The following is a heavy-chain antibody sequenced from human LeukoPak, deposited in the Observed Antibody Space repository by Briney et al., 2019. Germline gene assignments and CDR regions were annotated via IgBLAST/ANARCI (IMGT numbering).Heavy chain of an antibody. V-gene: IGHV3-23*01. CDR1: XXTFXXYG. Sequence: XAXSXXTFXXYGMSWVRQAPGKGLEWVSAISGSGGSTYYADSVKGRFTISRDNSKNTLYLQMNRLRAEDTGVYYCXXXPNYYGSGSYDYWGQGTLVTVSS. CDR3: XXXPNYYGSGSYDY. CDR2: ISGSGGST. J-gene: IGHJ4*02. D-gene: IGHD3-10*01.